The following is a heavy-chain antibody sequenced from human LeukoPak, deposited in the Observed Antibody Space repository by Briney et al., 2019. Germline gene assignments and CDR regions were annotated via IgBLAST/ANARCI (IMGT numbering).Heavy chain of an antibody. Sequence: GGSLRLSCSASGFTFSRYAMHWVRQAPGKGLEWVSAISGSGGSTYYADSVKGRFTISRDNSKNTLYLQMNSLRAEDTAVYYCAKDYYGSGSYYPEYYFDYWGQGTLVTVSS. CDR3: AKDYYGSGSYYPEYYFDY. V-gene: IGHV3-23*01. CDR2: ISGSGGST. CDR1: GFTFSRYA. J-gene: IGHJ4*02. D-gene: IGHD3-10*01.